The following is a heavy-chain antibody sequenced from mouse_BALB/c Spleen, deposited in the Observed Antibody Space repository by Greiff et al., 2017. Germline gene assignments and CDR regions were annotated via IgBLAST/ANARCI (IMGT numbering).Heavy chain of an antibody. V-gene: IGHV3-6*02. Sequence: EVKLMESGPGLVKPSQSLSLTCSVTGYSITSGYYWNWIRQFPGNKLEWMGYISYDGSNNYNPSLKNRISITRDTSKNQFFLKLNSVTTEDTATYYCARLLRFAYWGQGTLVTVSA. CDR1: GYSITSGYY. D-gene: IGHD2-3*01. J-gene: IGHJ3*01. CDR2: ISYDGSN. CDR3: ARLLRFAY.